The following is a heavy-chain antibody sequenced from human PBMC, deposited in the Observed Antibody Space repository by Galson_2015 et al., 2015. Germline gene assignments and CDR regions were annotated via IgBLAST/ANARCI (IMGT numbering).Heavy chain of an antibody. CDR1: GFIFGTQS. CDR3: ARGLGSTNKRDHRFDS. D-gene: IGHD3-10*01. V-gene: IGHV3-48*02. CDR2: ISSVSSSI. J-gene: IGHJ5*01. Sequence: SLRLSCAASGFIFGTQSMNWVRQAPGKGLEWVSYISSVSSSINYADPVKGRFTIYRDNAQNSLYLQMNNLRDEDTAVYYCARGLGSTNKRDHRFDSWGQGTLVTVSS.